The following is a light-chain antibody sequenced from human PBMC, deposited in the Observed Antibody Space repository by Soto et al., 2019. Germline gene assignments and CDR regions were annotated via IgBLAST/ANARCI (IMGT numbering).Light chain of an antibody. V-gene: IGKV3-20*01. CDR2: GAS. CDR3: QLYGSSSYT. CDR1: QSVSSTY. Sequence: EIVLTQSPGTLSLSPGERATLSCRASQSVSSTYLAWYQQNPGQAPRLLIYGASSRATGIPDRFSGSGSGTDFTLTISRLEPEDFAVYFCQLYGSSSYTFGQGTKLEIK. J-gene: IGKJ2*01.